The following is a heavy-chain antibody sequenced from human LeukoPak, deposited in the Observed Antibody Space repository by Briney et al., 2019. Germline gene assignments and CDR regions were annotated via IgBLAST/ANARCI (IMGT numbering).Heavy chain of an antibody. D-gene: IGHD3-10*01. CDR1: GYTFPSYW. Sequence: GESLKISCKGSGYTFPSYWIGWVRQMPGKGLEWMGIIYPGESDTRYSPSFQGQVTISADKSISTSYLQWSSLKASDTAMYYCARGRGYSTMVRGATEVYYFDYWGQGTLVTVSS. CDR2: IYPGESDT. J-gene: IGHJ4*02. V-gene: IGHV5-51*01. CDR3: ARGRGYSTMVRGATEVYYFDY.